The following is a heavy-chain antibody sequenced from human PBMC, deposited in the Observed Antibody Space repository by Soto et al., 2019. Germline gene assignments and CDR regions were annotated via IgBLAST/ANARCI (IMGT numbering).Heavy chain of an antibody. V-gene: IGHV4-30-4*01. CDR1: GGSISSGDYY. Sequence: PSETLSLTCTVSGGSISSGDYYWSWIRQPPGKGLEWIANIHYSGSTYYNPSLKSRVTISVDTSKNQFSLKLSSVTAADTAVYYCARSRYSGSYFFDYWGQGILVTSPQ. CDR2: IHYSGST. J-gene: IGHJ4*02. D-gene: IGHD1-26*01. CDR3: ARSRYSGSYFFDY.